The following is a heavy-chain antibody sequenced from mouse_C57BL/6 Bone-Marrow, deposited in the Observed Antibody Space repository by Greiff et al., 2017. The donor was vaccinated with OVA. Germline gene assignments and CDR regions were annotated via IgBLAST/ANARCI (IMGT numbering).Heavy chain of an antibody. V-gene: IGHV15-2*01. CDR1: DSEVFPIAY. J-gene: IGHJ1*03. CDR2: ILPSIGRT. Sequence: VQLVESGSELRSPGSSVKLSCKDFDSEVFPIAYMSWVRQKPGHGFEWIGGILPSIGRTIYGEKFEDKATLDADTLSNTAYLELNSLTSEDSAIYYCARGKIYYGNPWYFDVWGTGTTVTVSS. D-gene: IGHD2-1*01. CDR3: ARGKIYYGNPWYFDV.